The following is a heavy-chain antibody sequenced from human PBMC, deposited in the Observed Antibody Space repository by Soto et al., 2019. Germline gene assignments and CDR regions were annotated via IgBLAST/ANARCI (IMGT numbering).Heavy chain of an antibody. Sequence: EVQLLQSGGGLVQPGGSLRLSCAASGFTFSSYAMSWVRQAPGKGLEWVSTISGSGGSTYYADSVQGRFTISRDNSKNTLYLQMNSLRAEDTALYYCAASPVSRSYYYYMDVWGKGTTVTVSS. CDR2: ISGSGGST. CDR3: AASPVSRSYYYYMDV. CDR1: GFTFSSYA. D-gene: IGHD2-2*01. V-gene: IGHV3-23*01. J-gene: IGHJ6*03.